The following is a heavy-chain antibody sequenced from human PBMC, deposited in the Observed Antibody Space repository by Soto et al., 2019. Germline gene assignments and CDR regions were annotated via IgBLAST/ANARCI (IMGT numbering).Heavy chain of an antibody. CDR1: GGSISSSSYY. Sequence: SETLSLTCTVSGGSISSSSYYWGWIRQPPGKGLEWIGSIFSSGSTYYNPSLKSRVTISVDTSKNQFSLKLSSVTAADTAVYYWDSDRGYSNNFWFDSWGQGTLVTVSS. CDR3: DSDRGYSNNFWFDS. CDR2: IFSSGST. V-gene: IGHV4-39*07. D-gene: IGHD6-13*01. J-gene: IGHJ5*01.